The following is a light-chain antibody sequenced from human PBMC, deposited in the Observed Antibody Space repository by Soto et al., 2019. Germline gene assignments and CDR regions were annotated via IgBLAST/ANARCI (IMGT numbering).Light chain of an antibody. V-gene: IGLV1-44*01. CDR1: RSNIGRNV. Sequence: QSVLTQPPSAPGTPGQTVTIPCSGTRSNIGRNVVNWYEQLPGTSPKLLIYSTDHRPSGVPDRFAGSKSGTLGSLAVSGLQSADEAAYSCAVWDDSLNGILFGGGTKLTVL. CDR3: AVWDDSLNGIL. J-gene: IGLJ2*01. CDR2: STD.